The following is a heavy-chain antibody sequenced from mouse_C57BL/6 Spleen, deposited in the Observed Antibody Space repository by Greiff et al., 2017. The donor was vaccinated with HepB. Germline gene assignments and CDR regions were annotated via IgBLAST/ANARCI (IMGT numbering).Heavy chain of an antibody. CDR3: ARWYYGSSYLDY. CDR2: IDPSDSYT. J-gene: IGHJ2*01. CDR1: GYTFTSYW. V-gene: IGHV1-69*01. D-gene: IGHD1-1*01. Sequence: QVQLQQPGAELVMPGASVKLSCKASGYTFTSYWMHWVKQRPGQGLEWIGEIDPSDSYTNYNQKFKGKSTLTVDKSSSTAYMQLSSLTSEDSAVYYCARWYYGSSYLDYWGQGTTLTVSS.